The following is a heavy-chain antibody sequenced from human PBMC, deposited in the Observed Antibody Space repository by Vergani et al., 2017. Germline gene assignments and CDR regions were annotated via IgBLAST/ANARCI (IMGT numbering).Heavy chain of an antibody. D-gene: IGHD5-24*01. V-gene: IGHV4-4*09. J-gene: IGHJ4*02. Sequence: QVQLQQWGAGLLKPSETLSLTCTVSGGSISSYYWSWIRQPPGKGLEWIGYIYTSGSTNYNPSLKSRVTISVDTSKNQFSLKLSSVTAADTAVYYCARRARDGYIRTWGQGTLVTVSS. CDR3: ARRARDGYIRT. CDR2: IYTSGST. CDR1: GGSISSYY.